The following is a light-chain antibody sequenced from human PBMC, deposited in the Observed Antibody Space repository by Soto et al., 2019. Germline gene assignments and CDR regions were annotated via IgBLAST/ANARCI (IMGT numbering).Light chain of an antibody. J-gene: IGKJ5*01. CDR2: GAS. Sequence: VMTQAPATLSVSTGERATLSCRASQTINNNVAWYQLKDGQVPRLVIYGASTRATDIPARFIGSGSGTEFTLTIPQLETEEFAVYYCQQYSWAPITFGQGTRLEI. V-gene: IGKV3-15*01. CDR3: QQYSWAPIT. CDR1: QTINNN.